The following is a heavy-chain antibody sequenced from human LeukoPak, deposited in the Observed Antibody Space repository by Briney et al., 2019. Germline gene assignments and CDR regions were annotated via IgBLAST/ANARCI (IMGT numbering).Heavy chain of an antibody. CDR1: GYTFKDYH. CDR3: ARDQHFGMDV. V-gene: IGHV1-2*02. D-gene: IGHD2-2*01. J-gene: IGHJ6*02. CDR2: INPNSGGT. Sequence: ASVKVSCKSSGYTFKDYHVHWVRQAPGQGLEWVGWINPNSGGTNYAQKFQGRVTMTRDTSISTAYMELSRLRSDDTAVYYCARDQHFGMDVWGQGTTVTVSS.